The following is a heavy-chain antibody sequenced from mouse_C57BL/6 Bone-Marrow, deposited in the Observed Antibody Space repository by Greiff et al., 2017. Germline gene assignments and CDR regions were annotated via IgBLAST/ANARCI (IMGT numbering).Heavy chain of an antibody. CDR3: DIYYGNYGWYFDV. D-gene: IGHD2-1*01. CDR1: GYTFTSYW. V-gene: IGHV1-55*01. Sequence: VQLQQPGAELVKPGASVKMSCKASGYTFTSYWITWVKQRPGQGLEWIGDIYPGSGSTNYNEKFKSKATLTVDTSSSTAYMQLSSLTSEDSAVYYCDIYYGNYGWYFDVWGTGTTVTVSS. CDR2: IYPGSGST. J-gene: IGHJ1*03.